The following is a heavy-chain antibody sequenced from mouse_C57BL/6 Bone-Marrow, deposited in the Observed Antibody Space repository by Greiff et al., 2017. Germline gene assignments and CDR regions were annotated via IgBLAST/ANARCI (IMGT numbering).Heavy chain of an antibody. CDR1: GYTFTSYG. V-gene: IGHV1-81*01. J-gene: IGHJ2*01. Sequence: VMLVESGAELARPGASVKLSCKASGYTFTSYGISWVKQRTGQGLEWIGEIYPRSGNTYYNEKFKGKATLTADKSSSTAYMELRSLTSEDSAVYFCARGPYYGNYPYYFDYWGQGTTLTVSS. D-gene: IGHD2-10*01. CDR2: IYPRSGNT. CDR3: ARGPYYGNYPYYFDY.